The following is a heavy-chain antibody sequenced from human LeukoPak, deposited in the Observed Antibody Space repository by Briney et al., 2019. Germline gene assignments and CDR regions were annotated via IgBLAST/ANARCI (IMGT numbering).Heavy chain of an antibody. CDR2: IYYSGST. Sequence: SETLSLTCIVSGYSINRDYHWAWIRQPPGKGLEWIGSIYYSGSTNYNPSLKSRVTISVDTSKNQFSLKLSSVTAADTAVYYCARWGGSYYDVLDYWGQGTLVTVSS. D-gene: IGHD1-26*01. CDR1: GYSINRDYH. CDR3: ARWGGSYYDVLDY. V-gene: IGHV4-38-2*02. J-gene: IGHJ4*02.